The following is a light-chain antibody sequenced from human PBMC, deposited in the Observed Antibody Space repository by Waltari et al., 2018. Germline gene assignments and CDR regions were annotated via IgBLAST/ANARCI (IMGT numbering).Light chain of an antibody. CDR3: CSYAARYTFV. V-gene: IGLV2-11*01. Sequence: QSALTQPRSVSGSPGQSVTISCTGTSSDAGGYNYVSWYQQHPGKAPKLLIYDVTKRPSGVPDRLSGSKSGNTASLTISGLQAEDEADYYCCSYAARYTFVFGTGTKVTVL. J-gene: IGLJ1*01. CDR2: DVT. CDR1: SSDAGGYNY.